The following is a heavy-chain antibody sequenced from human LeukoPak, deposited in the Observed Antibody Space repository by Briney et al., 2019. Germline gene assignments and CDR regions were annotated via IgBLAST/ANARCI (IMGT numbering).Heavy chain of an antibody. J-gene: IGHJ6*02. V-gene: IGHV1-2*02. CDR3: ASSDCSSTSCYPNYYGMDV. CDR1: GYTFTGYY. CDR2: INSNSGGT. Sequence: ATVKVSCKASGYTFTGYYMHWVRQAPGQGLEWMGWINSNSGGTNYAQKFQGRVTMTRDTSISTAYMELSRLRSDDTAVYYCASSDCSSTSCYPNYYGMDVRGQGTTVTVSS. D-gene: IGHD2-2*01.